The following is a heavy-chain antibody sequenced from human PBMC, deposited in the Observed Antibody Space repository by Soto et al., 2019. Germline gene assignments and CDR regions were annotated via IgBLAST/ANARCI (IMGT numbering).Heavy chain of an antibody. V-gene: IGHV3-48*01. Sequence: EVQLVEYGGGLVQPGGSLRLSCAASGFTFSSYSMNWVRQAPGKGLEWVSYISSSSSTIYYADSVKGRFTISRDNAKNSLYLQMNSLRAEDTAVYYCARAGGWELPPGWGQGTLVTVSS. CDR2: ISSSSSTI. D-gene: IGHD3-10*01. CDR1: GFTFSSYS. J-gene: IGHJ4*02. CDR3: ARAGGWELPPG.